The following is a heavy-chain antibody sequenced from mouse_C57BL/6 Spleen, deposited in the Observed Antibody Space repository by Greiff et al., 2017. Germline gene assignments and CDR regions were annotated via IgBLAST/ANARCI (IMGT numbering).Heavy chain of an antibody. D-gene: IGHD2-4*01. V-gene: IGHV1-26*01. CDR2: INPNNGGT. Sequence: EVKLQQSGPELVKPGASVKISCKASGYTFTDYYMNWVKQSHGKSLEWIGDINPNNGGTSYNQKFKGKATLTVDKSSSTAYMELRSLTSEDSAVYYCARSGDYDYDRAWFAYWGQGTLVTVSA. J-gene: IGHJ3*01. CDR1: GYTFTDYY. CDR3: ARSGDYDYDRAWFAY.